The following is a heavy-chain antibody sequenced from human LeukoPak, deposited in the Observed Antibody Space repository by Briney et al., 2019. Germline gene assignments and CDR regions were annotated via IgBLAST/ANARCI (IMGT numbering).Heavy chain of an antibody. Sequence: GGSLTLSCSASGFIFSSYTMNWVRQAPGKGLEWVSSISSSSTYIYYADSVKGRFTISRDNAENSLYLQMDSLRAEDTAIYYCARELYSTSSFDYWGQGTLVTVSS. D-gene: IGHD2/OR15-2a*01. CDR2: ISSSSTYI. J-gene: IGHJ4*02. CDR3: ARELYSTSSFDY. V-gene: IGHV3-21*01. CDR1: GFIFSSYT.